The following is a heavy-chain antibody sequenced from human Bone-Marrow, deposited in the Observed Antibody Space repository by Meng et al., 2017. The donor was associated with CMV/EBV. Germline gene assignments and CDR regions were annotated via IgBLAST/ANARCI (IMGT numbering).Heavy chain of an antibody. V-gene: IGHV3-30*02. CDR3: AKEPKLGSGGMDV. J-gene: IGHJ6*02. D-gene: IGHD6-13*01. CDR1: GFTFSSYG. Sequence: GKSLKISCAASGFTFSSYGMHWVRQAPGKGLEWVAFIRYDGSNKYYADSVKGRFTISRDNSKNTLYLQMNSLRAEDTAVYYCAKEPKLGSGGMDVRGQGTTVTVSS. CDR2: IRYDGSNK.